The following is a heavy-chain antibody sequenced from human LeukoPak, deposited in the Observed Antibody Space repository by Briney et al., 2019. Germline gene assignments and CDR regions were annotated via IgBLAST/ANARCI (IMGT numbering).Heavy chain of an antibody. CDR2: INPIGGST. J-gene: IGHJ6*03. CDR1: GYTFTSYY. Sequence: GASVKVSCKASGYTFTSYYMHWVRQAPGQGLEWMGIINPIGGSTSYAQKFQGRVTMTRDTSTSTVYMELSSLRSEDTAVYYCARDSSSLLDYYYYYMDVWGKGTTVTVSS. V-gene: IGHV1-46*01. CDR3: ARDSSSLLDYYYYYMDV. D-gene: IGHD6-6*01.